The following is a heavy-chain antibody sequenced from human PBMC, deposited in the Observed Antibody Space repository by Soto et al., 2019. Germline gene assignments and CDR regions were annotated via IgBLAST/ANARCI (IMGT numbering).Heavy chain of an antibody. CDR2: INHSGST. J-gene: IGHJ4*02. CDR1: GGSCIGYY. CDR3: ARGPPYHYDFWSGSRPASLYYFDN. Sequence: LETHPHTSTVYGGSCIGYYWSWIRQPTGKGLEWIGEINHSGSTNYNPSLKSRVTISVDTSKNQFSLKLSSVTAADTAVYYCARGPPYHYDFWSGSRPASLYYFDNWGQGTHVTVSS. D-gene: IGHD3-3*01. V-gene: IGHV4-34*01.